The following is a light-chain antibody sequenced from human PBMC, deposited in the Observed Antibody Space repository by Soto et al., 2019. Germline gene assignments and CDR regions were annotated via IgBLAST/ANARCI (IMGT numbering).Light chain of an antibody. CDR2: GAS. CDR1: QSVSNNY. CDR3: QQYGSSGT. Sequence: EIVLTQSKGTLSLSPGERATLSCRASQSVSNNYLAWYQQKPGLAPRLLIYGASTRAAGIPDRFSGSGSGTDFTLTISRLEPEDFAVYYCQQYGSSGTFGQGTKVDIK. V-gene: IGKV3-20*01. J-gene: IGKJ1*01.